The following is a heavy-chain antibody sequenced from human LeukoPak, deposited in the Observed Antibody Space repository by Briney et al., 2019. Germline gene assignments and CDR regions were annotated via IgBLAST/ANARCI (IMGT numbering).Heavy chain of an antibody. CDR3: ARVSRGPTSAFDI. J-gene: IGHJ3*02. V-gene: IGHV3-7*01. Sequence: GGSLRLSCAASGFTFSTYAMTWVRQAPGKGLEWVANIKQDGSEKYYVDSVKGRFTISRDNAKNSLYLQMNSLRAEDTAVYYCARVSRGPTSAFDIWGQGTMVTVSS. CDR2: IKQDGSEK. D-gene: IGHD3-16*01. CDR1: GFTFSTYA.